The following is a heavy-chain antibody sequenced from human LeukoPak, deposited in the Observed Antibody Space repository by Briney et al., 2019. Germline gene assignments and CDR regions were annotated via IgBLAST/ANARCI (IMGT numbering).Heavy chain of an antibody. D-gene: IGHD4-17*01. J-gene: IGHJ4*02. CDR2: ISGSAGIT. CDR1: GFTFSSYA. V-gene: IGHV3-23*01. CDR3: AKDPRTTVPLIDY. Sequence: QTGGSLRLSCAASGFTFSSYAMSWVRQAPGKGLEWGSGISGSAGITYYADSVKGRFTISRDDSKNTLYLQLKSLRAEDTAVYYCAKDPRTTVPLIDYWGQGTLVTVSS.